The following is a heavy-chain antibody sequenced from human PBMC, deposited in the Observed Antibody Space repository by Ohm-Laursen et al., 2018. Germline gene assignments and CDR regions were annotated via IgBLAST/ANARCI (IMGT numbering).Heavy chain of an antibody. D-gene: IGHD3-3*01. CDR2: ISSSGSTI. J-gene: IGHJ3*02. CDR3: ARIGDLDDFWSGPDAFDI. V-gene: IGHV3-11*04. CDR1: GFTFSDYY. Sequence: GSLRLSCSASGFTFSDYYMSWIRQAPGQGLEWVSYISSSGSTIYYADSVKGRFTISRDNTKNSLYLQMNSLRTEDTAVYYCARIGDLDDFWSGPDAFDIWGQGTMVTVSS.